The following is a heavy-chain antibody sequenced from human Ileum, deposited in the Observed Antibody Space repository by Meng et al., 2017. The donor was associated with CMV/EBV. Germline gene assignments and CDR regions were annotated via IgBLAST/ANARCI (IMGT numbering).Heavy chain of an antibody. CDR3: ARDNSYSNSWWFDP. J-gene: IGHJ5*02. CDR1: GFPFSAYY. Sequence: ASGFPFSAYYIPWVRQAPGQGLEWVGLINPSGDRTWYTQKFQGRVTMTRDTSTRAAYMELSSLRSDDTAVYYCARDNSYSNSWWFDPWGQGTLVTVSS. V-gene: IGHV1-46*01. D-gene: IGHD6-13*01. CDR2: INPSGDRT.